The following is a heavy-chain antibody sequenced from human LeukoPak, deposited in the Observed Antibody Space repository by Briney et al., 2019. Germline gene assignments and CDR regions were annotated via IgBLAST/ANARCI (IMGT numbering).Heavy chain of an antibody. CDR3: ARVLGATISEDWFDP. V-gene: IGHV4-59*12. D-gene: IGHD5-12*01. Sequence: SETLSLTCTVSGGSISSYYWSWIRQPPGKGLEWIGYIYYSGSTNYNPSLKSRVTISVDTSKNQFSLKLSSVTAADTAVYYCARVLGATISEDWFDPWGQGTLVTVSS. CDR1: GGSISSYY. J-gene: IGHJ5*02. CDR2: IYYSGST.